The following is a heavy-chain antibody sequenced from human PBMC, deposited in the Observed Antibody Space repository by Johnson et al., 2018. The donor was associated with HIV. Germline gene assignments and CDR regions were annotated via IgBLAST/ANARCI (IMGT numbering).Heavy chain of an antibody. J-gene: IGHJ3*02. CDR2: IKSNTDGGTT. CDR3: ARLRWGSGDPLHDSFDI. Sequence: VQLVESGGGLVQPGGSLRLSCAASGFTFSNAWMNWVRQVPGKGLEWVGRIKSNTDGGTTDYAVPVKGRFTISRDDSKNMMSLQMNNLRAEDTGVYYCARLRWGSGDPLHDSFDIWGRGTMVAVSS. CDR1: GFTFSNAW. V-gene: IGHV3-15*01. D-gene: IGHD2-21*01.